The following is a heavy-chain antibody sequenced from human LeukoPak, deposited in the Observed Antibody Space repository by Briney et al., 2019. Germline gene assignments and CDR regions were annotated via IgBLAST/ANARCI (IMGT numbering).Heavy chain of an antibody. V-gene: IGHV3-66*01. J-gene: IGHJ4*02. Sequence: GGSLRLSCVASGFTVSSNYMSWVRQAPGKGLDWVSVIYSGGSTYYADAVKGRFTISRDNSKSTLYLQMNSLRVEDSAVYYCARGLRSDYWGQGTLVTVSS. CDR2: IYSGGST. CDR1: GFTVSSNY. D-gene: IGHD4-17*01. CDR3: ARGLRSDY.